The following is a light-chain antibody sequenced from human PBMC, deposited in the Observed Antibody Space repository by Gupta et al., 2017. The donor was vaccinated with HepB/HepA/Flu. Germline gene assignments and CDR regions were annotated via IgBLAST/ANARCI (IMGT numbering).Light chain of an antibody. J-gene: IGKJ1*01. CDR2: GAS. CDR3: QQYGCSRT. CDR1: QSVSSSY. V-gene: IGKV3-20*01. Sequence: ELVLTQSPGTRSLSPGERATLSCRASQSVSSSYVAWYQQKPGQAPRLLIYGASCRATGIPDRCSGSGSGTDFPITISRLEAEDFAVYYCQQYGCSRTFGQGTKVEIK.